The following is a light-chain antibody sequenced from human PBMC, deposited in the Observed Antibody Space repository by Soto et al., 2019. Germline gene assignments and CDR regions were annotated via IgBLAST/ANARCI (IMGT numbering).Light chain of an antibody. CDR2: GAS. J-gene: IGKJ5*01. CDR1: QSVSSS. CDR3: QQYDLWPST. V-gene: IGKV3-15*01. Sequence: EIVMTQSPATLSVSLGERATLSCRASQSVSSSLAWHQQKPGQAPRLLLYGASTRDTGVPARFSGSGSGTEFTLTIDSLLSEDIAVYYCQQYDLWPSTFGQGTRLEIK.